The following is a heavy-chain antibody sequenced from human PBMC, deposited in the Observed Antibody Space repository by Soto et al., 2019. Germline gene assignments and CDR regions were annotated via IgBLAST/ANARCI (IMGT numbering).Heavy chain of an antibody. CDR2: IYYSGST. D-gene: IGHD6-6*01. J-gene: IGHJ4*02. CDR1: GGSISSGGYY. Sequence: LSETLSLTCTVSGGSISSGGYYWSWIRQHPGKGLEWIGYIYYSGSTYYNPSLKSRVTISVDTSKNQFSLKLSSVTAADAAVYYCARDRVFDYWGQGTLVSVSS. V-gene: IGHV4-31*03. CDR3: ARDRVFDY.